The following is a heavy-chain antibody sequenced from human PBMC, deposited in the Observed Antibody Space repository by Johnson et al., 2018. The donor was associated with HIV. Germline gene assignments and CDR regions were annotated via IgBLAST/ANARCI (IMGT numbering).Heavy chain of an antibody. V-gene: IGHV3-66*01. D-gene: IGHD4-11*01. CDR3: ARDTPTGFAFDM. CDR1: GFTVSTNY. CDR2: IYNDGSP. Sequence: VQLVESGGGVVQPGRSLRLSCAASGFTVSTNYMTWVRQAPGKGLEWVSLIYNDGSPYYADSVKGRFTISRDNSKNTLYLQMGSLTTEDMAVYYCARDTPTGFAFDMWGQGTLVTVSS. J-gene: IGHJ3*02.